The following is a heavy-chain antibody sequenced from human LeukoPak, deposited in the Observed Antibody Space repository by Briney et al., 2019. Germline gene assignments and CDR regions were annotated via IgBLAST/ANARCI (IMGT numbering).Heavy chain of an antibody. J-gene: IGHJ4*02. V-gene: IGHV3-30*18. CDR1: GFTFSSYG. CDR2: ITNDGSSK. D-gene: IGHD6-13*01. CDR3: AKDLAAVGLGLDY. Sequence: GGSLRLSCAASGFTFSSYGMHWVRQAPGKGLEWVAGITNDGSSKYYADSVKGRFTISRDNSKKTLYLQMNSLRAENTAVYYCAKDLAAVGLGLDYWGEGTLVTVSS.